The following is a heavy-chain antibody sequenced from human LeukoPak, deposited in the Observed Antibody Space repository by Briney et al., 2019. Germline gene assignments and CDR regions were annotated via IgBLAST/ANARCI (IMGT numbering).Heavy chain of an antibody. Sequence: GGSLRLSCAASGFTFSNYWMIWVRQAPGKGLEWVGNIKQDGSEKRSADSVGGRFSISRDNAQTSLYLQMNSLRAEDTAVYYCARASDPWLQLTWGQGTLVTVSS. V-gene: IGHV3-7*05. CDR3: ARASDPWLQLT. CDR1: GFTFSNYW. CDR2: IKQDGSEK. D-gene: IGHD5-24*01. J-gene: IGHJ5*02.